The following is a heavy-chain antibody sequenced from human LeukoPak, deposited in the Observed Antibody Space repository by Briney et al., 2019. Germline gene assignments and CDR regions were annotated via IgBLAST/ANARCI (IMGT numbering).Heavy chain of an antibody. J-gene: IGHJ4*02. CDR1: GGSISSYY. Sequence: SETLSLTCTVSGGSISSYYWSWIRQPPGKGLEWIGYIYYSGSTNYNPSLKSRVTISVDTSKNQFPLELSSVTAADTAVYYCARVDSSGYYSYYFDYWGQGTLVTVSS. CDR3: ARVDSSGYYSYYFDY. D-gene: IGHD3-22*01. CDR2: IYYSGST. V-gene: IGHV4-59*01.